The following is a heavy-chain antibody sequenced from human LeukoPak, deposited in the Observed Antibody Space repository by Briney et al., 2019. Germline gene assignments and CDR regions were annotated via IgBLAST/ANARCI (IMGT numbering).Heavy chain of an antibody. J-gene: IGHJ6*03. D-gene: IGHD2-2*01. CDR2: ISSSGSTI. Sequence: GGSLRLSCAASGFTFSSYEMNWVRQAPGKGLEWVSDISSSGSTIYYADSVKGRFTISRDNAKNSLYLQMNSLRAEDTAVYYCARSSPIVVVPAAVNYYYYYMDVWGKGTTVTVSS. CDR3: ARSSPIVVVPAAVNYYYYYMDV. CDR1: GFTFSSYE. V-gene: IGHV3-48*03.